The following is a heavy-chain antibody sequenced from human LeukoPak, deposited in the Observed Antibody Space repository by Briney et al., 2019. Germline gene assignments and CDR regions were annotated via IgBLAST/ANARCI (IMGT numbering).Heavy chain of an antibody. Sequence: PGGSLRLSCEASGFTVSGTYMTWVRQAPGKGLEWVSVIYSGGSTYYAGSVKGRFIISRGNSKNTLYLHMNSLRAEDTAVYYCARALNWKEYYFDFWGQGALVTVSS. D-gene: IGHD1-20*01. V-gene: IGHV3-66*01. CDR2: IYSGGST. CDR3: ARALNWKEYYFDF. CDR1: GFTVSGTY. J-gene: IGHJ4*02.